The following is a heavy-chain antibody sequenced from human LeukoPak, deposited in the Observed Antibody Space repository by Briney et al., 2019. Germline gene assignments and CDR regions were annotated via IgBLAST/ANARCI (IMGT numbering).Heavy chain of an antibody. CDR1: GFTFSSYE. Sequence: GGSLRLSCAASGFTFSSYEMNWVRQAPGKGLEWVSYISSSGSTIYYADSVKGRFTISRDNAKNSLYLQMNSLRAEDTAVYYCAREELWFGELSVAAFDIWGQGTMVTVSS. J-gene: IGHJ3*02. CDR2: ISSSGSTI. D-gene: IGHD3-10*01. V-gene: IGHV3-48*03. CDR3: AREELWFGELSVAAFDI.